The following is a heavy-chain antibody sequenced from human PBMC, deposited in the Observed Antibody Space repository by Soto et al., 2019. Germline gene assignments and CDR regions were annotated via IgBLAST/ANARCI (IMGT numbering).Heavy chain of an antibody. CDR2: IVVGSGNT. J-gene: IGHJ4*02. D-gene: IGHD2-2*01. CDR3: AARNVVVPAEE. CDR1: GFTFTSSA. Sequence: QMQLVQSGPEVKKPGTSVKVSCKASGFTFTSSAVQWVRQARGQRLEWIGWIVVGSGNTNYAQKFQERVTISRDMATSTAYMELSSLRSEDTAVYYCAARNVVVPAEEWGQGTLVTVSS. V-gene: IGHV1-58*01.